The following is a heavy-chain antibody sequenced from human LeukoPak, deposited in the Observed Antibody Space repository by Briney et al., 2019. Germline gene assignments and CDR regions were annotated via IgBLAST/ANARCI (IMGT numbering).Heavy chain of an antibody. CDR3: ARGPTFYDYVWGSYRYYYGMDV. V-gene: IGHV4-59*01. Sequence: SETLSLTCTVSGGSIGSYYWSWIRQPPGKGLEWIGYIYYSGSTNYNPSLKSRVTISVDTSKNQFSLKLSSVTAADTAVYYCARGPTFYDYVWGSYRYYYGMDVWGQGTTVTVSS. CDR2: IYYSGST. D-gene: IGHD3-16*02. J-gene: IGHJ6*02. CDR1: GGSIGSYY.